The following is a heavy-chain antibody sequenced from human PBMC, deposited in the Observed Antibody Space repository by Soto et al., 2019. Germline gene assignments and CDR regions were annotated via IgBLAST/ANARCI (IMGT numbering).Heavy chain of an antibody. J-gene: IGHJ1*01. CDR3: VKAASINWYSGHFRH. CDR1: GFTFDDYA. Sequence: PGGSLRLSCAASGFTFDDYAMHWVRQVPGKGLEWVSGINWNSGSIGYADSVKGRFAISRDNAKNSLHLQMNSLRAEDTAFYYCVKAASINWYSGHFRHWGQGTLVTVSS. V-gene: IGHV3-9*01. D-gene: IGHD6-13*01. CDR2: INWNSGSI.